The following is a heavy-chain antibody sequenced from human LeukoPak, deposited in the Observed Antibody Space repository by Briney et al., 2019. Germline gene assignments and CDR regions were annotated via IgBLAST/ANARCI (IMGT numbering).Heavy chain of an antibody. J-gene: IGHJ6*02. CDR2: ISASGDST. CDR1: GFTFSSYA. Sequence: GGSLRLSCAASGFTFSSYAMSWVRQAPEKGLEWVSTISASGDSTYYADFVKGRFTISRDNSKNSLYLQMNSLRADDTAVYYCARDLAGYYYGMDVWGQGTTVIVSS. CDR3: ARDLAGYYYGMDV. V-gene: IGHV3-23*01.